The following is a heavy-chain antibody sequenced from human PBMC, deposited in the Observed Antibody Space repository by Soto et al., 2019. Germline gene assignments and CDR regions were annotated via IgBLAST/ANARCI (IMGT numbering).Heavy chain of an antibody. J-gene: IGHJ6*02. D-gene: IGHD3-16*02. Sequence: QVQLVESGGGVVQPGRSLRLSCAASGFTFSSYGMHWVRQAPGKGLEWVAVIWDDGSNQYDADSVKGRVTISRDNSKNTLYLQMTSLRAEDTAVYYCARDRGSVRLGELSRTHWYYYYGMDVWGQGTTVTVSS. V-gene: IGHV3-33*01. CDR2: IWDDGSNQ. CDR3: ARDRGSVRLGELSRTHWYYYYGMDV. CDR1: GFTFSSYG.